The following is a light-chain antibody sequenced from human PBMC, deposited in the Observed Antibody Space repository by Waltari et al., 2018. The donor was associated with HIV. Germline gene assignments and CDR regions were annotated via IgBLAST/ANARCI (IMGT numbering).Light chain of an antibody. J-gene: IGLJ3*02. CDR1: SPHIGAGHD. Sequence: TQPPSVSGAPGQRVTISCPWPSPHIGAGHDVHWYQQLPGTAPKLLIFGNDNRPSGVPDRFSGSKSGSSASLAITGLQPEDEGDYYCQSFDNTLRGVFGGGTKLTVL. CDR2: GND. CDR3: QSFDNTLRGV. V-gene: IGLV1-40*01.